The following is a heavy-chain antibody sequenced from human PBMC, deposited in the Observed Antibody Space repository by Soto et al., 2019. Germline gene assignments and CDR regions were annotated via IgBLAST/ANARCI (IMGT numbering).Heavy chain of an antibody. Sequence: PGGSLRLSCAASGPPFSSYAMNWDRQHPQQGPEWVAGISGGGNDRYYADFVQGRFTFSRDQSMNILYLQMNSLRADDTAIYFCARSLFMVAPDNEPFDYWGQSTLVKFSS. CDR1: GPPFSSYA. CDR3: ARSLFMVAPDNEPFDY. CDR2: ISGGGNDR. D-gene: IGHD5-12*01. V-gene: IGHV3-23*01. J-gene: IGHJ4*02.